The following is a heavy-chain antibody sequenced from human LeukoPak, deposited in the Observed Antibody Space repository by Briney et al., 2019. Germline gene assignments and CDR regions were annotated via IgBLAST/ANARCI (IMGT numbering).Heavy chain of an antibody. D-gene: IGHD3-22*01. J-gene: IGHJ4*02. CDR1: GGSISSGAYY. Sequence: PSETLSHTCTVSGGSISSGAYYWSWIRQHPGKGLEWIGYIYYSGSTYYNPSLKSRVNISVDTSKNQFSLKLSSVTAADTAVYYCASYYYDSSGYQPHNYFDYWGPGTLVTVSS. V-gene: IGHV4-31*03. CDR2: IYYSGST. CDR3: ASYYYDSSGYQPHNYFDY.